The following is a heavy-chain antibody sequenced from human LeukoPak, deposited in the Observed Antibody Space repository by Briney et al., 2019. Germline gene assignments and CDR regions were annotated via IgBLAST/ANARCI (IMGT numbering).Heavy chain of an antibody. CDR2: IIPIFGTA. Sequence: AASVKVSCKASGYTFTGYYIHWVRQAPGQGLEWMGGIIPIFGTANYAQKFQGRVTMTEDTSTDTAYMELSSLRSEDTAVYYCATDLGITMVRGAVYWGQGTLVTVSS. CDR3: ATDLGITMVRGAVY. V-gene: IGHV1-69*06. D-gene: IGHD3-10*01. CDR1: GYTFTGYY. J-gene: IGHJ4*02.